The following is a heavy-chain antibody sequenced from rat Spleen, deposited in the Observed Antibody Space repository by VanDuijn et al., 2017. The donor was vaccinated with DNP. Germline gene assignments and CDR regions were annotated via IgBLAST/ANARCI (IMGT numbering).Heavy chain of an antibody. V-gene: IGHV5-58*01. J-gene: IGHJ4*01. D-gene: IGHD1-1*01. CDR1: GFTFNTYW. CDR3: RKDLQWYAMDA. CDR2: INPDGAST. Sequence: EVQLVETGGGLVQPGRSLKLSCVASGFTFNTYWMFWVRQAPGKGLEWVASINPDGASTYYLDSVKGRFTISRDNAENTVYLQMDSLRSEDTATYYCRKDLQWYAMDAWGQGTSVTVSA.